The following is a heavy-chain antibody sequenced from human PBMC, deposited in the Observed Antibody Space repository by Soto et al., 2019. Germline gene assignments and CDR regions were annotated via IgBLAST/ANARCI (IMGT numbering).Heavy chain of an antibody. CDR1: GYTFTSYG. Sequence: ASVKVSCKASGYTFTSYGISWVRQAPGQWLEWMGWISAYNGNTIYAQKLQGRVTMTTDTSNNHFSLHLSSVTPDDTAVYYCVRLIGNSWLDSWG. J-gene: IGHJ5*01. CDR2: ISAYNGNT. V-gene: IGHV1-18*01. D-gene: IGHD2-8*01. CDR3: VRLIGNSWLDS.